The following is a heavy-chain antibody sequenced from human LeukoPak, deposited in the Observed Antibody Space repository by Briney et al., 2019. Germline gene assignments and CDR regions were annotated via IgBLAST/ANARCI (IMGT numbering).Heavy chain of an antibody. V-gene: IGHV3-23*01. CDR2: ISSNGGMT. Sequence: GGSLRLSCAASAFSFSTCAMHWVRQPPGQGLEWVSTISSNGGMTFYSHSVKGRFSISRDNSKRILYLQMSSLRGEDTAVYYCAGDSDVEPRNGFDIWGQGTMATVSS. CDR1: AFSFSTCA. D-gene: IGHD1-1*01. J-gene: IGHJ3*02. CDR3: AGDSDVEPRNGFDI.